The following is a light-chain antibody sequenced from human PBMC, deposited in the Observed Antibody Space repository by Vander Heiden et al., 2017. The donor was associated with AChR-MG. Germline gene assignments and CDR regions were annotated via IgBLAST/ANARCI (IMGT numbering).Light chain of an antibody. CDR1: QSVSSN. CDR3: QQDNNWPYT. CDR2: GAS. Sequence: EIVMTQSPATLSGSPGERATLSCRASQSVSSNLAWYQQKPGQAPRLLIYGASTRATGIPARFSGSGSGTEFTLTISSLQSEDFAVYYCQQDNNWPYTFGQGTKLEIK. J-gene: IGKJ2*01. V-gene: IGKV3-15*01.